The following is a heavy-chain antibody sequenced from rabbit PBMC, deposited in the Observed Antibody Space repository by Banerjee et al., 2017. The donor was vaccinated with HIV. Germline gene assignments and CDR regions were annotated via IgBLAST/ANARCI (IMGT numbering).Heavy chain of an antibody. CDR3: ARYGDGLQVDL. D-gene: IGHD2-1*01. CDR2: IYTDARA. Sequence: QSLEESGGDLVKPGASLTLTCTASGFTISSSYYVCWVRQAPGKGLEWIACIYTDARAQYAGWAKGRFTISKTSTAGDPKMTSLTAADAATYFCARYGDGLQVDLWGPGSLVTVS. V-gene: IGHV1S40*01. CDR1: GFTISSSYY. J-gene: IGHJ4*01.